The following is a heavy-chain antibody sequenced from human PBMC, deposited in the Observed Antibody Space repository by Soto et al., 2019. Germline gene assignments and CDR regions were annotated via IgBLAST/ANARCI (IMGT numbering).Heavy chain of an antibody. V-gene: IGHV3-66*01. CDR2: FYSGSST. D-gene: IGHD2-15*01. Sequence: GGSLRLSCAASGFTVSSNYMSWVRQAPGKGPEWVSVFYSGSSTYYADSVKGRFTISRDNSKNTLYLQMNSLRAEDTAVYYCARGLTRISHVDYWGQGTVVTVSS. CDR1: GFTVSSNY. J-gene: IGHJ4*02. CDR3: ARGLTRISHVDY.